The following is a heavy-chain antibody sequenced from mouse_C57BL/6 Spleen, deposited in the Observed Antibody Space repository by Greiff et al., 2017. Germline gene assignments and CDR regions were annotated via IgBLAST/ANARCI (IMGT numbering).Heavy chain of an antibody. J-gene: IGHJ2*01. CDR2: ISDGGSYT. V-gene: IGHV5-4*01. Sequence: EVQRVESGGGLVKPGGSLKLSCAASGFTFSSYAMSWVRQTPEKRLEWVATISDGGSYTYYPDNVKGRFTISRDNAKNNLYLQLSHLKSEDTAMYYCARDSPVTALVAPFDYWGQGTTLTVSS. CDR1: GFTFSSYA. CDR3: ARDSPVTALVAPFDY. D-gene: IGHD1-1*01.